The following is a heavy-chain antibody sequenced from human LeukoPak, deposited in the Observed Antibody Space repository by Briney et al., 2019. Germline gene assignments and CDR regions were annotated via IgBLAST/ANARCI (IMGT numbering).Heavy chain of an antibody. V-gene: IGHV3-23*05. Sequence: GGSLRLSCVASGFTFSDYAMDWVRQAPGKGLEWVSTFKTNYNQVYYAESVRGRFTISTDNSKNTAYLQMNSLRVEDTALYYCARSVPDYTRFDFWGQGALVTVSS. J-gene: IGHJ4*02. CDR1: GFTFSDYA. D-gene: IGHD4-11*01. CDR3: ARSVPDYTRFDF. CDR2: FKTNYNQV.